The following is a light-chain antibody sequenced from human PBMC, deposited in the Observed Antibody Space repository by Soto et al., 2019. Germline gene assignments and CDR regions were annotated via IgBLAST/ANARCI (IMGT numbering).Light chain of an antibody. CDR3: QQANSFPYT. CDR1: QSISSW. J-gene: IGKJ2*01. CDR2: KAS. V-gene: IGKV1-5*03. Sequence: IQMTQSPSTLSASVGDRVTITCRASQSISSWLAWYQQKPGKAPKLLIYKASSLESGVPSRFSGSGSGTEFTLTISSLQPDDFATYYCQQANSFPYTFGQGTQL.